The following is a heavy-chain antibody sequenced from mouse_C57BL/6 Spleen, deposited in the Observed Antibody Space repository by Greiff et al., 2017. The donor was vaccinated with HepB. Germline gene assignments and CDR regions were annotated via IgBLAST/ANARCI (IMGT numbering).Heavy chain of an antibody. D-gene: IGHD2-5*01. CDR1: GYTFTEYT. J-gene: IGHJ2*01. CDR3: ARHEDYSNYFDY. Sequence: VKLQQSGAELVKPGASVKLSCKASGYTFTEYTIHWVKQRSGQGLEWIGWFYPGSGSIKYNEKFKDKATLTADKSSSTVDMERSRLTSEDSAVYFCARHEDYSNYFDYWGQGTTLTVSS. CDR2: FYPGSGSI. V-gene: IGHV1-62-2*01.